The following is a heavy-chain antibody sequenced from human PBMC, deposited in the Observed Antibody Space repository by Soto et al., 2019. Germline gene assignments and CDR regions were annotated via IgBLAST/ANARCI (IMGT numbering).Heavy chain of an antibody. D-gene: IGHD2-2*02. V-gene: IGHV4-34*01. J-gene: IGHJ6*03. CDR2: INHSGST. CDR3: ARAQKRDIVVVPAARPPNYYYYYMDV. CDR1: GGSFSGYY. Sequence: SETLSLTCAVYGGSFSGYYWSWIRQPPGKGLEWIGEINHSGSTNYNPSLKSRVTISVDTSKNQFSLKLSSVTAADTAVYYCARAQKRDIVVVPAARPPNYYYYYMDVWGKGTTVTVSS.